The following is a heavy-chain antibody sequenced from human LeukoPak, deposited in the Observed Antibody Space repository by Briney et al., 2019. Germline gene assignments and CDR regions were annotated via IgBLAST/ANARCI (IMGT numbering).Heavy chain of an antibody. CDR3: ARVPYTSGWYYFDY. CDR1: GASISRYY. D-gene: IGHD6-19*01. CDR2: IYYSGST. Sequence: PSETLSLTCSVSGASISRYYWSWIRQPPGKGLEWIAYIYYSGSTDYNPSLKSRVTISVDTSKNQFSLKLSSVTAADAAVYYCARVPYTSGWYYFDYWGQGTLVTASS. J-gene: IGHJ4*02. V-gene: IGHV4-59*01.